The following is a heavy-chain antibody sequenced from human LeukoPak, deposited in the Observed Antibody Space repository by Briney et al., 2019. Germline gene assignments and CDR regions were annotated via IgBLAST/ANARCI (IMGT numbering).Heavy chain of an antibody. Sequence: GRPLRLSCAASGFTFSSYGMHWVRQAPGKGLEWVAVIWYDGSNKYYADSVKGRFTISRDNSKNTLYLQMNSLRAEDTAVYYCAKDGDYYDSSGYLNYWGQGTLVTVSS. CDR2: IWYDGSNK. J-gene: IGHJ4*02. CDR3: AKDGDYYDSSGYLNY. V-gene: IGHV3-33*06. D-gene: IGHD3-22*01. CDR1: GFTFSSYG.